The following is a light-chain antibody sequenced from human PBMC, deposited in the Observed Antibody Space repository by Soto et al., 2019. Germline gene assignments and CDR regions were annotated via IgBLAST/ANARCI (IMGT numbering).Light chain of an antibody. CDR2: GAS. V-gene: IGKV3-20*01. Sequence: EIVLTQSPGTLFLSPGERATLSCRASQSVSSNYFGWYQQKPGQAPSLLIYGASNRATGIPDRFSGTKSGTDFTLTISRLEPEDCAVYYCQQYGSSPTFGQGTKVEIK. CDR3: QQYGSSPT. CDR1: QSVSSNY. J-gene: IGKJ1*01.